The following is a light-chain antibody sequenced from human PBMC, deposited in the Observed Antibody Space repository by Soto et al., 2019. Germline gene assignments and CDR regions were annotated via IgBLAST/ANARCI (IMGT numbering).Light chain of an antibody. Sequence: DLQMTQSPSSLSASVGDRVTITCRASQSISSYLNWYQQKPGKAPKLLIYAASSLQSGVPSRFSGSGSGTDFTLTISSLQPADFATYYCQQSYSTLLTFGQGTRLEIK. CDR2: AAS. V-gene: IGKV1-39*01. CDR1: QSISSY. J-gene: IGKJ5*01. CDR3: QQSYSTLLT.